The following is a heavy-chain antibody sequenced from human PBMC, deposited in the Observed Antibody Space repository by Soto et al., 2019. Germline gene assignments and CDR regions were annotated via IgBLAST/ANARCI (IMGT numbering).Heavy chain of an antibody. CDR1: GFSFSCYE. CDR2: ISPSGTNI. J-gene: IGHJ6*02. V-gene: IGHV3-48*03. D-gene: IGHD2-21*01. CDR3: ARDDSKYGRGHNYGMDV. Sequence: GGSLRLSCAASGFSFSCYEMNWVRQAPGKGLEWVSYISPSGTNIHYADSVKGRFTISRDNAKNSLYLQMNSLRAEDTAHYYCARDDSKYGRGHNYGMDVWGQGTTVTVSS.